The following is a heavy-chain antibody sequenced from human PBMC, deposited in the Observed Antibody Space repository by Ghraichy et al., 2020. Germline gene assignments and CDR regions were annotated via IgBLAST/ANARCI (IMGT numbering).Heavy chain of an antibody. D-gene: IGHD2-15*01. CDR3: AKAGGVVVVVAATSWFDP. J-gene: IGHJ5*02. CDR1: GFTFSSYA. Sequence: GGSLRLSCAASGFTFSSYAMSWVRQAPGKGLEWVSAISGSGGSTYYADSVKGRFTISRDNSKNTLYLQMNSLRAEDTAVYYCAKAGGVVVVVAATSWFDPWGQGTLVTVSS. V-gene: IGHV3-23*01. CDR2: ISGSGGST.